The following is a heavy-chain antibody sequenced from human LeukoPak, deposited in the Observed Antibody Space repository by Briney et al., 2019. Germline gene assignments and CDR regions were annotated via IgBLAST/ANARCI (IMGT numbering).Heavy chain of an antibody. CDR3: AKDRSAGRVGATPTYYFDY. CDR1: GITFSSYA. J-gene: IGHJ4*02. Sequence: GGSLRLSCAASGITFSSYAMNWVRQAPGEGLEWVSGISGSGGSTYYADSVKGRFTISRDNSKNTLYLQMNSLRAEDTAVYYCAKDRSAGRVGATPTYYFDYWGQGTLVTVSS. CDR2: ISGSGGST. D-gene: IGHD1-26*01. V-gene: IGHV3-23*01.